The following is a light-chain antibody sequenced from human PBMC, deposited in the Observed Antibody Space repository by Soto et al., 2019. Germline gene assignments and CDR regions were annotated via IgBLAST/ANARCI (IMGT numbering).Light chain of an antibody. CDR3: QQSYSIPYT. Sequence: DIQMTQSPSRLFPSVGDTVTTTCRASQSISTFLNWYQQKPGKAPNLLIFAASTLQSGVTTRFSGSGSGTDFTLTISSLQPEDFATYYCQQSYSIPYTFGQGTKVDIK. CDR2: AAS. J-gene: IGKJ2*01. CDR1: QSISTF. V-gene: IGKV1-39*01.